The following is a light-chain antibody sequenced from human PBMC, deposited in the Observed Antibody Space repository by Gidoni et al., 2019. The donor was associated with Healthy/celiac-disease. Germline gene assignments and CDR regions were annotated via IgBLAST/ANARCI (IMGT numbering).Light chain of an antibody. Sequence: EIVLTQSPATLSLSPGERATLSCRASQSVSSYLAWYQQKPGQAPRLLIYDASNRATGIPARFSGSGSGTDFTLTIRSLEPEDFAVYSCQQRSNWPLTFGGXTQVEIK. CDR3: QQRSNWPLT. J-gene: IGKJ4*01. CDR2: DAS. V-gene: IGKV3-11*01. CDR1: QSVSSY.